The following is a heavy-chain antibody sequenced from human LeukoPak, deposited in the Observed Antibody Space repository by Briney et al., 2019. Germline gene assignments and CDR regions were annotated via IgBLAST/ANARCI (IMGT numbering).Heavy chain of an antibody. CDR2: ISYIGST. V-gene: IGHV4-59*11. CDR3: ARDLVTVTKGFDI. J-gene: IGHJ3*02. Sequence: SETLSLTCAVSDDSFSSHYWTWIRQPPGKGLEWIGYISYIGSTNYNPSLKSRVTVSIDTSKNQFSLKLSSVTAADTAVYYCARDLVTVTKGFDIWGQGTMVSVSS. D-gene: IGHD4-17*01. CDR1: DDSFSSHY.